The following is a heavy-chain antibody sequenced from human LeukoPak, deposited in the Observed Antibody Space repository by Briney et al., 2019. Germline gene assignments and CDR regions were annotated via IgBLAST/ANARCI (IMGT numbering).Heavy chain of an antibody. J-gene: IGHJ6*03. V-gene: IGHV3-23*01. D-gene: IGHD3-16*01. CDR3: AKDGSWGDYYFYFYMDV. CDR2: ISARDHYT. CDR1: GPGFTFGNFA. Sequence: QPGGSLRLSCEASGPGFTFGNFALSWVRRAPGKGLERLSGISARDHYTYYADSVKGRFTISRDNFKNTLYIDMNSLRAEDTAVYYCAKDGSWGDYYFYFYMDVCGKGTTGTLSS.